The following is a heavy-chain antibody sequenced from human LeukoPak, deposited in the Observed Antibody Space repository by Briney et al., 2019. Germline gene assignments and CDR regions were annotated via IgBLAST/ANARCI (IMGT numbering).Heavy chain of an antibody. V-gene: IGHV3-33*08. CDR2: IWYDGSNK. J-gene: IGHJ4*02. CDR1: GFTFSSYG. Sequence: PGGSLRLSCAASGFTFSSYGMHWVRQAPGKGLEWVAVIWYDGSNKYYADSVKGRFTISRDNSKNTLYLQMNSLRAEDTAVYYCARDPGGGVEMATSCVDWGQGTLVTVSS. D-gene: IGHD5-24*01. CDR3: ARDPGGGVEMATSCVD.